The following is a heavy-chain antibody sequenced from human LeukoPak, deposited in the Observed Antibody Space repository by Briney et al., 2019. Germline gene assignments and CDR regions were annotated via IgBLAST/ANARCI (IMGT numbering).Heavy chain of an antibody. CDR3: ARITIYSSSSGDYFDY. Sequence: PSETLSLTCFISGGSISDFYWSWLRQPPGKGLEWIGYISYSGSTSYSPSLKGRVTISMDTSKNQFSLNLISVTAADTAVYYCARITIYSSSSGDYFDYWGQGTLVTVSS. CDR1: GGSISDFY. D-gene: IGHD6-6*01. J-gene: IGHJ4*02. V-gene: IGHV4-59*08. CDR2: ISYSGST.